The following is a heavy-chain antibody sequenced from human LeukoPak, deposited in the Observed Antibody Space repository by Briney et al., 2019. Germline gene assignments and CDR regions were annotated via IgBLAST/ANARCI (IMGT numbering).Heavy chain of an antibody. CDR3: AREKLRQSGMDV. CDR2: INPNSGGI. Sequence: ASVKVSCKASGYTFTGYYIHWVRQAPGQGLEWMGRINPNSGGINYAQKFQGRVTMTRDTSTSTAYMELSRLRSDDTAVYYCAREKLRQSGMDVWGQGTTVTVSS. V-gene: IGHV1-2*06. J-gene: IGHJ6*02. D-gene: IGHD1-7*01. CDR1: GYTFTGYY.